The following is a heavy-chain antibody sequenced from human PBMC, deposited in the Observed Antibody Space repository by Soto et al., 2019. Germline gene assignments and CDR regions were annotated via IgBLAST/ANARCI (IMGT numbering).Heavy chain of an antibody. J-gene: IGHJ5*01. D-gene: IGHD7-27*01. V-gene: IGHV4-30-4*01. CDR3: ARGRYCLTGRCFPNWFDS. Sequence: SETLSLTCSVSGDSISNLDYFWAWIRQPPGQALEYIGYIYKSATTHYNPSFESRVAISVDTSKSQFSLNVTSVTAADTAVYFCARGRYCLTGRCFPNWFDSWGQGALVTVSS. CDR1: GDSISNLDYF. CDR2: IYKSATT.